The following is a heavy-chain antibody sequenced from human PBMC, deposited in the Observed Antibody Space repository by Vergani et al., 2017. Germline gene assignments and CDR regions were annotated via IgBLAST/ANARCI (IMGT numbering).Heavy chain of an antibody. Sequence: QVQLQESGPGLVKPSQTLSLTCTVSGGSISSGGYYWSWIRQHPGKGLEWIGYIYYSGSNYYNPSLKSRVTISVDTSKNQFSLKLSSVTAADTAVYYCARDRNDFWSGYGYYYGMDVWGQGTTVTVSS. CDR3: ARDRNDFWSGYGYYYGMDV. V-gene: IGHV4-31*03. D-gene: IGHD3-3*01. CDR2: IYYSGSN. CDR1: GGSISSGGYY. J-gene: IGHJ6*02.